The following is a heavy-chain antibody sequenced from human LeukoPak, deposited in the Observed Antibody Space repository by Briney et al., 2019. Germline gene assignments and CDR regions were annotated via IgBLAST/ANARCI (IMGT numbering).Heavy chain of an antibody. Sequence: LSLTCTVSGGSITNYYWSWIRQAPGKGLEWVSYISSSGSTIYYADSVKGRFTISRDNAKNSLYLQMNSLRAEDTAVYYCARHHYYDILTGPDYWGQGTLVTVSS. D-gene: IGHD3-9*01. CDR1: GGSITNYY. V-gene: IGHV3-11*01. CDR3: ARHHYYDILTGPDY. J-gene: IGHJ4*02. CDR2: ISSSGSTI.